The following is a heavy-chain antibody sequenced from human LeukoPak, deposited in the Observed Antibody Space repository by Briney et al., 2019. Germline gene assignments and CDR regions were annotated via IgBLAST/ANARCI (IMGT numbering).Heavy chain of an antibody. Sequence: PGGSLRLSCAASGFTVSSNYMSWVRQAPGKGLEWVSVIYSGGSTYYADSVKGRFTICRDNSKNTLYLQMNSLRAEDTAVYYCASDYGDYGGDAFDIWGQGTMVTVSS. CDR3: ASDYGDYGGDAFDI. CDR1: GFTVSSNY. CDR2: IYSGGST. V-gene: IGHV3-53*01. D-gene: IGHD4-17*01. J-gene: IGHJ3*02.